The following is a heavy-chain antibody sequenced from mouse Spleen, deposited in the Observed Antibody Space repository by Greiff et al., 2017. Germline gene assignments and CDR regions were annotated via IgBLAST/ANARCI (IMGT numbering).Heavy chain of an antibody. D-gene: IGHD2-1*01. CDR2: ISYDGSN. J-gene: IGHJ3*01. Sequence: EVQLQESGPGLVKPSQSLSLTCSVTGYSITSGYYWNWIRQFPGNKLEWMGYISYDGSNNYNPSLKNRISITRDTSKNQFFLKLNSVTTEDTATYYCAREGYYGNLDWFAYWGQGTLVTVSA. V-gene: IGHV3-6*01. CDR3: AREGYYGNLDWFAY. CDR1: GYSITSGYY.